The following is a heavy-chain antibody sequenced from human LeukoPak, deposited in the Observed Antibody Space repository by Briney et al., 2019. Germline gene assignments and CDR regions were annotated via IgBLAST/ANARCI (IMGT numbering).Heavy chain of an antibody. J-gene: IGHJ4*02. V-gene: IGHV1-2*02. Sequence: GASVRVSCKASGGTFSSYAISWVRQAPGQGLEWMGGIIPNNGGTKYSQRFQGRVTMARDTSISTVYMELSRLRSDDTAVYYCARDSDIMILFAAFWGQGTLVTVSS. CDR1: GGTFSSYA. D-gene: IGHD3-9*01. CDR2: IIPNNGGT. CDR3: ARDSDIMILFAAF.